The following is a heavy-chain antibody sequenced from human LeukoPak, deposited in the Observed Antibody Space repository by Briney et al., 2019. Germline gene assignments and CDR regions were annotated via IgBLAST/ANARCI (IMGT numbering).Heavy chain of an antibody. Sequence: SVKVSCKAFGPLFSSYAISWVRQSPGLELGWWGGFIPIFGTAHYAQKFQGRVTITADKSTSTAYMELSSLRSEDTAVYYCARAHGDYVRYYYGMDVWGKGTTVTVSS. J-gene: IGHJ6*04. CDR2: FIPIFGTA. D-gene: IGHD4-17*01. V-gene: IGHV1-69*06. CDR1: GPLFSSYA. CDR3: ARAHGDYVRYYYGMDV.